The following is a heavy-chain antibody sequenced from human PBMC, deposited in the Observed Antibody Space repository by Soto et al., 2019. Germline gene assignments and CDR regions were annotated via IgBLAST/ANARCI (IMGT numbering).Heavy chain of an antibody. V-gene: IGHV1-3*01. CDR3: ARSSKGIAAAGTDY. D-gene: IGHD6-13*01. CDR2: INAGNGNT. Sequence: ASVKVSCKASGYTFTSYAMHWVRQAPGQRLEWMGWINAGNGNTKYSQKFQGRVTITRDTSASTAYMELSSLRSEDTAVYYCARSSKGIAAAGTDYWGQGTLVTVSS. J-gene: IGHJ4*02. CDR1: GYTFTSYA.